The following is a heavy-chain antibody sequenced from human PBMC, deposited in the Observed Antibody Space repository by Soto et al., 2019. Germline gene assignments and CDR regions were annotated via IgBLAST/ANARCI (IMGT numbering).Heavy chain of an antibody. CDR3: AKHALSRPYDFWSGYSRDKVRDEGTPGNFDY. Sequence: GGSLRLSCAASGFTFSSYAMSWVRQAPGKGLEWVSAISGSGGSTYYADSVKGRFTISRDNSKNTLYLQMNSLRAEDTAVFYCAKHALSRPYDFWSGYSRDKVRDEGTPGNFDYWGQGTLVTVSS. CDR1: GFTFSSYA. CDR2: ISGSGGST. V-gene: IGHV3-23*01. J-gene: IGHJ4*02. D-gene: IGHD3-3*01.